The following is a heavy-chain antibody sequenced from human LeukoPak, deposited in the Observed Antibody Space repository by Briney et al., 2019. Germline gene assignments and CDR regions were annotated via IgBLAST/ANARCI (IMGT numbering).Heavy chain of an antibody. Sequence: GGSLRLSCAASGFIFSSYSMNWVRQAPGKGLEWVSSISSSSNYIYYADSVKGRFTISRDNAKNSLYLQMNSLRAEDTAVYYCARTYCRGGSCYSGDLFDCWGQGTLVTVSS. CDR2: ISSSSNYI. CDR3: ARTYCRGGSCYSGDLFDC. J-gene: IGHJ4*02. D-gene: IGHD2-15*01. V-gene: IGHV3-21*01. CDR1: GFIFSSYS.